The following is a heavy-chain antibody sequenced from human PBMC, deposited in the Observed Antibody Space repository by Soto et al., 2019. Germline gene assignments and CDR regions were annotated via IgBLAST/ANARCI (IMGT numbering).Heavy chain of an antibody. J-gene: IGHJ4*02. CDR3: ARHGLSSSGWRAAGFDY. V-gene: IGHV4-39*01. CDR2: VYFSATT. Sequence: SETLSLTCTVSGGSISSSTYYWGWIRQPPGKGLEWIGSVYFSATTYYNPSLKSRLTFSEDTSKNLFSLKLSSVAAADSAVYYCARHGLSSSGWRAAGFDYWGQGIVVTVSS. CDR1: GGSISSSTYY. D-gene: IGHD6-19*01.